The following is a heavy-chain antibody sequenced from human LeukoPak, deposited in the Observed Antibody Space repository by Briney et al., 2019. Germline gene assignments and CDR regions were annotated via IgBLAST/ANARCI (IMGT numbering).Heavy chain of an antibody. CDR3: ARIGGDHVLHHFDY. CDR2: INPNSGGT. J-gene: IGHJ4*02. CDR1: GYTFADYY. V-gene: IGHV1-2*02. Sequence: GASVKVSCKASGYTFADYYIHWVRQAPGQGLEWMGWINPNSGGTNYAQKFQGRVTMTRDTSISSAYMELSRLRSDDTAVYYCARIGGDHVLHHFDYWGQGTLVTVSS. D-gene: IGHD2-21*01.